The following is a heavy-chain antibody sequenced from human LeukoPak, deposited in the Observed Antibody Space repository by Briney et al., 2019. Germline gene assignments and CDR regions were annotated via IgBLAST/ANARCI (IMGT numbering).Heavy chain of an antibody. V-gene: IGHV3-21*01. J-gene: IGHJ3*02. CDR2: ISSSSSYI. CDR3: ARGLSDFWSGYFTFDI. CDR1: GFTFSSYS. Sequence: GGSLRLSCAASGFTFSSYSMNRVRQAPGKGLEWVSSISSSSSYIYYADSVKGRFTISRDNAKNSLYLQMNSLRAEDTAVYYCARGLSDFWSGYFTFDIWGQGTMVTVSS. D-gene: IGHD3-3*01.